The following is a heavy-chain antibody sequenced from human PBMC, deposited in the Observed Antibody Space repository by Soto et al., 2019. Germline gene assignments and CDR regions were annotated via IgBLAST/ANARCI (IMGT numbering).Heavy chain of an antibody. CDR1: GFTFSSYS. V-gene: IGHV3-21*01. D-gene: IGHD3-3*01. J-gene: IGHJ4*02. CDR3: ARHYDFWSGIPHREY. Sequence: EVQLVESGGGLVKPGGSLRLSCAASGFTFSSYSMNWVRQAPGKGLEWVSSISSSSSYIYYADSVKGRFTISRDNAKNSLYLQMNSLRAEDTAVYYCARHYDFWSGIPHREYWGQGNLVTVSS. CDR2: ISSSSSYI.